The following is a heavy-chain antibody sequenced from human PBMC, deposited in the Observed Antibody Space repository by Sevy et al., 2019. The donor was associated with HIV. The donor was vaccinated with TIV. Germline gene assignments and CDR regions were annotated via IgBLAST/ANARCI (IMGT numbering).Heavy chain of an antibody. Sequence: GGSLRLSCAASGFNVNDNYMTWVRQAPGKGLEWVSIIHADGSSYYADSVKGRFTMSRDDSKNIVNLQMNSLRADDTAVYYCARDRRFCGNECYLYYYYGMDVWGRGTAVTVSS. CDR1: GFNVNDNY. D-gene: IGHD3-16*02. CDR3: ARDRRFCGNECYLYYYYGMDV. V-gene: IGHV3-53*01. CDR2: IHADGSS. J-gene: IGHJ6*02.